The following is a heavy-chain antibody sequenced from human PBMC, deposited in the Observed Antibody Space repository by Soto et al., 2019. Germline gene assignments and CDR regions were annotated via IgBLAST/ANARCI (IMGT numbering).Heavy chain of an antibody. J-gene: IGHJ6*02. Sequence: PSVKVSCKASGGTFSSYAISWVRQAPGQGLEWMGGIIPIFGTANYAQKFQGRVTITADKSTSTAYMELSSLRSEDTAVYYCARLNYYGSGSYSHYYYYYGMDVWGQGTTVTVSS. D-gene: IGHD3-10*01. CDR2: IIPIFGTA. CDR1: GGTFSSYA. V-gene: IGHV1-69*06. CDR3: ARLNYYGSGSYSHYYYYYGMDV.